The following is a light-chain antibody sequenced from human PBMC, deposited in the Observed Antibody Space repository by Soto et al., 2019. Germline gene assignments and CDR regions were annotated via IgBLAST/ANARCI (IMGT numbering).Light chain of an antibody. V-gene: IGLV1-36*01. CDR3: AAWDDSLNADWV. CDR2: YDD. CDR1: SSNIGNNA. Sequence: QSVLTQPPSVSEAPRQRVTISCSGSSSNIGNNAVNWYQQLPGKAPKLLIYYDDLLPSGVSDRFSGSKSGTSASLAISGLQSEDEADYYCAAWDDSLNADWVFGGVTKVTVL. J-gene: IGLJ3*02.